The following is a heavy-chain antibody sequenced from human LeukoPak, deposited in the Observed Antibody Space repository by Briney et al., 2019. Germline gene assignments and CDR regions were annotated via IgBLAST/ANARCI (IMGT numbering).Heavy chain of an antibody. CDR2: ITPSGGSA. CDR3: ARGRPSGWYKEHFDY. J-gene: IGHJ4*02. D-gene: IGHD6-19*01. CDR1: GYTFTN. V-gene: IGHV1-46*01. Sequence: ASVKVSCKASGYTFTNIHWVRQAPGQGLEWMGIITPSGGSATYAQTFQGRVTMTRDTSTSTVYMELSSLRSEDTAVYYCARGRPSGWYKEHFDYWGQGTLVTVSS.